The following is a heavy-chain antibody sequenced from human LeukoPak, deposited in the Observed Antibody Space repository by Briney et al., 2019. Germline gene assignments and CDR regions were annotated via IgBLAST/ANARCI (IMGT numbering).Heavy chain of an antibody. J-gene: IGHJ4*02. CDR1: GASISSGGYY. V-gene: IGHV4-30-2*01. CDR3: ARARTSASPFDY. CDR2: IYHGGRT. Sequence: SQTLSLTCTVSGASISSGGYYWTWIRQPPGKGLEWIGYIYHGGRTYYNTSLKSRVTVSEDRSTNQFSLTLTSVTAADTAVYYCARARTSASPFDYWGQGTLVTVSS.